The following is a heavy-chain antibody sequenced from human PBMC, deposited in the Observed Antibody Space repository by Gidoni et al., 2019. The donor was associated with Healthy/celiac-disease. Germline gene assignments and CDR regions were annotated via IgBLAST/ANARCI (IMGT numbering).Heavy chain of an antibody. V-gene: IGHV3-11*05. CDR1: GFTFSDYY. D-gene: IGHD3-22*01. CDR2: ISSSRSYT. J-gene: IGHJ4*02. CDR3: ARDRQPYYDSSGYSPGY. Sequence: QVQLVESGGGLVKPGGSLRLSCAASGFTFSDYYMSWIRQAPGKGLEWVSYISSSRSYTNYEDSVKGRFTISRDKAKNSLYLQMNSLRAEDTAVYYCARDRQPYYDSSGYSPGYWGQGTLVTVSS.